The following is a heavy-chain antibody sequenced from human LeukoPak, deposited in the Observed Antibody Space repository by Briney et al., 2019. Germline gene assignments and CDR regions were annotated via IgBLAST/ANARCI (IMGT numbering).Heavy chain of an antibody. CDR2: ISYDGSNK. CDR1: GFTFSSYG. CDR3: AKGHRIQLWCPNFLYYYGMDV. D-gene: IGHD5-18*01. Sequence: GGSLRLSCAASGFTFSSYGMHWVRQAPGKGLEWVAVISYDGSNKYYADSVKGRFTISRDNSKNTLYLQMNSLRAEDTAVYYCAKGHRIQLWCPNFLYYYGMDVWGQGTTVTVSS. J-gene: IGHJ6*02. V-gene: IGHV3-30*18.